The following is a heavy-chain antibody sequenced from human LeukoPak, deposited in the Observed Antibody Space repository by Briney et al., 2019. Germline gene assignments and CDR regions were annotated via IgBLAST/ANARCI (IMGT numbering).Heavy chain of an antibody. V-gene: IGHV1-46*01. CDR3: ARDFQVRGRPYGGWFDP. Sequence: GASVKVSCKASGYTFTSYYMHWVRQAPGQGLEWMGITNPSGGSTSYAQKFQGRVTMTRDTSTSTVYMELSSLRSEDTAVYYCARDFQVRGRPYGGWFDPWGQGTLVTVSS. CDR1: GYTFTSYY. D-gene: IGHD3-10*01. CDR2: TNPSGGST. J-gene: IGHJ5*02.